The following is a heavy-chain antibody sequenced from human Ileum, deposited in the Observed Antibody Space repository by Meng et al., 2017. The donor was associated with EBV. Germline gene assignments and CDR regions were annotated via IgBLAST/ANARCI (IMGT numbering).Heavy chain of an antibody. CDR1: GGSISSSNW. CDR2: IYHSGST. CDR3: ARVGQWLPIDY. V-gene: IGHV4-4*02. Sequence: QGHRREAGPGLVKPSGNLSLTCAVSGGSISSSNWWSWVRQPPGKGLEWIGEIYHSGSTNYNPSLKSRVTISVDKSKNQFSLNLSSVTAADTAVYYCARVGQWLPIDYWGQGTLVTVSS. J-gene: IGHJ4*02. D-gene: IGHD6-19*01.